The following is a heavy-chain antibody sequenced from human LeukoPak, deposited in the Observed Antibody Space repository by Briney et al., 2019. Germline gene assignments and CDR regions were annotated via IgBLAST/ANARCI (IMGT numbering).Heavy chain of an antibody. CDR2: INHSGST. CDR1: GGSFSGYY. V-gene: IGHV4-34*01. CDR3: ARGPPPTNRPPNWFDP. Sequence: MPSETLSLTCAVYGGSFSGYYWSWIRQPPGKGLEWIGEINHSGSTNYNPSLKSRVTISVDTSKNQFSLKLSSVTAADTAVYYCARGPPPTNRPPNWFDPGGQGTLVTFSS. J-gene: IGHJ5*02.